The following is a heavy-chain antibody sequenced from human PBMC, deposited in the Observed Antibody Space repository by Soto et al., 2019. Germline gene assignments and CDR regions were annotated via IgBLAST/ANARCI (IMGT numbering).Heavy chain of an antibody. D-gene: IGHD2-2*03. V-gene: IGHV5-51*01. CDR2: FYPGDSTS. CDR1: GYSFISYW. J-gene: IGHJ3*02. CDR3: ARIIGYCKNNDCSWTFDI. Sequence: GESLKISCKTSGYSFISYWVAWVRQKPGKGLEWMGTFYPGDSTSTYSPSFQGQVTISVDKSISTAYLHLSSLKASDTAMYYCARIIGYCKNNDCSWTFDIWGQGTTVTVSS.